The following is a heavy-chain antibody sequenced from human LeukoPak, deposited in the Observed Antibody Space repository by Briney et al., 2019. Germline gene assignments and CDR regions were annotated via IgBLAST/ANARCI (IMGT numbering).Heavy chain of an antibody. CDR2: IWYDGSNK. D-gene: IGHD3-9*01. CDR1: GFTFSSYG. Sequence: GGSLRLSCAASGFTFSSYGMHWVRKAPGKGLEWVALIWYDGSNKYYADSVKGRLTISRDNSKNTLYLQMNSLRAEDTAVYYCAKAGDILTGYYTPTYFDYWGQGTLVTVSS. CDR3: AKAGDILTGYYTPTYFDY. V-gene: IGHV3-33*06. J-gene: IGHJ4*02.